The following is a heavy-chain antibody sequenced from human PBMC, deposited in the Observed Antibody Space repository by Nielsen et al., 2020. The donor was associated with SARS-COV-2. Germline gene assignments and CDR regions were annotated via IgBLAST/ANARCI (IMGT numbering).Heavy chain of an antibody. Sequence: GGSLRFSCAASGFTFSSYGMHWVRQAPGKGLEWVAIISFDGSKKYYPDSVKGRFTISRDNSKNTLYLQMNSLRAEDTAVYYCAKDFGIVGYCSAGRCYEGVDYWGQGTLVTVSS. J-gene: IGHJ4*02. CDR2: ISFDGSKK. D-gene: IGHD2-15*01. CDR3: AKDFGIVGYCSAGRCYEGVDY. CDR1: GFTFSSYG. V-gene: IGHV3-30*18.